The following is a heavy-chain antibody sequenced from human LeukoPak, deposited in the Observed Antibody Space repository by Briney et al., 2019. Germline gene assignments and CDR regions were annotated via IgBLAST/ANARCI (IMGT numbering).Heavy chain of an antibody. CDR3: ARVRGVNSDAFDI. J-gene: IGHJ3*02. CDR2: INPSGGST. D-gene: IGHD3-10*01. V-gene: IGHV1-46*01. Sequence: GASVKVSCKASGYTFTSYYMHWVRQAPGQGLEWMGIINPSGGSTSYAQKFQGRVTITRNTSISTAYMELSSLRAEDTAVYYCARVRGVNSDAFDIWGQGTMVTVSS. CDR1: GYTFTSYY.